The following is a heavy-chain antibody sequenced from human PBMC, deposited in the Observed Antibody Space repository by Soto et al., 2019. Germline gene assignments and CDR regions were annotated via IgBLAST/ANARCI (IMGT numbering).Heavy chain of an antibody. Sequence: QVQLQESGPGLVKPSGTLSLTCAVSGGSISSSNWWSWVRQPPGKGLEWIGEIYHSGSTNYNPSPKSRVTISVDKSKHQFSLKLSSVTAADTAVYYCARVRAAAGTTTTYYYYYGMDVWGQGTTVTVSS. V-gene: IGHV4-4*02. J-gene: IGHJ6*02. CDR2: IYHSGST. CDR1: GGSISSSNW. D-gene: IGHD6-13*01. CDR3: ARVRAAAGTTTTYYYYYGMDV.